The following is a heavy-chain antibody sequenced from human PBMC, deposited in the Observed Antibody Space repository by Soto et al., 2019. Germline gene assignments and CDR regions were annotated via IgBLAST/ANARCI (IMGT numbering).Heavy chain of an antibody. CDR3: AICYCSAGSCFSCWHFDL. CDR2: ISADNGDT. J-gene: IGHJ2*01. Sequence: QVQVVQSGAEEKKPGASVQVACKASGYTFTTFGMSWVRQAPGQGLDWMGWISADNGDTNSAEKFQDRATMTTDTATNTAYMELRRLTSDDTAVYYCAICYCSAGSCFSCWHFDLWGRGTLVTVSS. V-gene: IGHV1-18*01. D-gene: IGHD2-15*01. CDR1: GYTFTTFG.